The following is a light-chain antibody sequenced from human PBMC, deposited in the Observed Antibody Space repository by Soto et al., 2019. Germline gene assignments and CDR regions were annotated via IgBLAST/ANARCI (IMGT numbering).Light chain of an antibody. CDR1: SSDVGGYNY. Sequence: QSALTQPASVSGSPGQSITISCTGTSSDVGGYNYVSWYQQLPGKAPKLMIYDVSNRPSGVSNRFSASKSGNTASLTISGLQAEDKADYYCSSFTSSNTPPYVFGTGTKLTVL. V-gene: IGLV2-14*03. CDR2: DVS. J-gene: IGLJ1*01. CDR3: SSFTSSNTPPYV.